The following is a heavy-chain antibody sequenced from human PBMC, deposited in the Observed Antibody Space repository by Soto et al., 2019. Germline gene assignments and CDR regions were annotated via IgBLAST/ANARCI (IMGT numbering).Heavy chain of an antibody. V-gene: IGHV4-4*02. CDR2: IYHSGST. D-gene: IGHD6-19*01. J-gene: IGHJ4*02. CDR1: GGSISSSNW. Sequence: PSETLSLSCAVSGGSISSSNWWSWVRQPPGKGLEWIGEIYHSGSTNYNPSLKSRVTISVDKSKNQFSLKLSSVTAADTAVYYCARDAKSNIAVAGFDYWGQGTLVTVS. CDR3: ARDAKSNIAVAGFDY.